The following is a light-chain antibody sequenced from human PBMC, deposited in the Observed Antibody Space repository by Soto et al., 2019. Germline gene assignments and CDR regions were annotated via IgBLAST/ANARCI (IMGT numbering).Light chain of an antibody. V-gene: IGLV1-51*01. J-gene: IGLJ3*02. CDR2: DNN. CDR3: GTWDSGLSAVGWV. Sequence: QSVLTQPPSVSAAPGQKVTISCSGSSSNIGNNYVSWYQQLPGTAPKLLIYDNNKRPSGIPDRFSGSKSGTSATLGITGLQTGDEADYYCGTWDSGLSAVGWVFGGGTKLTVL. CDR1: SSNIGNNY.